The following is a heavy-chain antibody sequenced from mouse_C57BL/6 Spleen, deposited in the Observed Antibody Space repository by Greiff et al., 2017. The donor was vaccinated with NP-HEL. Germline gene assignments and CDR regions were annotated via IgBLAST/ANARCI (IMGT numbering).Heavy chain of an antibody. Sequence: DVKLVESGPGLVKPSQSLSLTCSVTGYSITSGYYWNWIRQFPGNKLEWMGYISYDGSNNYNPSLKNRISITRDTSKNQFFLKLNSVTTEDTATYYCARVDFPYAMDYWGQGTSVTVSS. CDR3: ARVDFPYAMDY. CDR1: GYSITSGYY. CDR2: ISYDGSN. V-gene: IGHV3-6*01. J-gene: IGHJ4*01.